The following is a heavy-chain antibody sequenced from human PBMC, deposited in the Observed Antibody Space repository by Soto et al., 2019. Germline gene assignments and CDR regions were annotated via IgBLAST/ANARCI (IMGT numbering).Heavy chain of an antibody. V-gene: IGHV4-34*01. CDR1: GGSFSDYY. D-gene: IGHD2-8*01. CDR2: IIHSGYT. Sequence: SETLSLTCAVYGGSFSDYYWTWIRQSPEKGLEWIGEIIHSGYTNYNPSLKSRVTISIDTSKNHFSLKLSSVTAADTAVYYCARGSLLMVYATFDYWGQGTLVTVSS. CDR3: ARGSLLMVYATFDY. J-gene: IGHJ4*02.